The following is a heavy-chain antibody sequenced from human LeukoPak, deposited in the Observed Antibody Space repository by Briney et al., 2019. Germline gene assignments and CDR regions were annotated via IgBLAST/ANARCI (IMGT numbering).Heavy chain of an antibody. V-gene: IGHV3-23*01. CDR1: GFTFSSYA. CDR2: ISGSGGST. D-gene: IGHD4-11*01. J-gene: IGHJ4*02. CDR3: AKDPPPMTTVTTFDY. Sequence: GGSLRLSCAASGFTFSSYAMSWVRQAPGKGLEWVSAISGSGGSTYYADSVKGRFTISRDNSKNTLYLQMNSLGAEDTAVYYCAKDPPPMTTVTTFDYWGQGTLVTVSS.